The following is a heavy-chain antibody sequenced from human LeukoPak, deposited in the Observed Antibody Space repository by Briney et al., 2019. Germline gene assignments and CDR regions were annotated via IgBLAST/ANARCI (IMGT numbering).Heavy chain of an antibody. V-gene: IGHV3-21*01. Sequence: GGSLRLSCAASGFTFSSCGFNWVRQAPGKGLEWVSSIGPTGTDRYYADSVRGRITISRDNAKNSMYLQMDSLRDEDTAVYYCATETIGRHYDYWGQGTLLTVSS. J-gene: IGHJ4*02. CDR2: IGPTGTDR. D-gene: IGHD1-14*01. CDR1: GFTFSSCG. CDR3: ATETIGRHYDY.